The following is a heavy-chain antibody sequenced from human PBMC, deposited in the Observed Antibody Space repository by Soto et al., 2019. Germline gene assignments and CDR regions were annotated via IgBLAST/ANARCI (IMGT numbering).Heavy chain of an antibody. CDR1: GGSFTSNNW. Sequence: SETLSLTCAVSGGSFTSNNWWTWVRQPPGQGLEWIGEIYRTGSTNYNPSPKSRVTISLDKSENQFSLKVTSLTAADTAVYYCASRDPGTSVDYWGQGTLVTVSS. J-gene: IGHJ4*02. CDR2: IYRTGST. V-gene: IGHV4-4*02. D-gene: IGHD1-7*01. CDR3: ASRDPGTSVDY.